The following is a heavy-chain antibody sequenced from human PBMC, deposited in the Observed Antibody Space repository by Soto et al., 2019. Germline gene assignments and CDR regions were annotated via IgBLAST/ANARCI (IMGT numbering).Heavy chain of an antibody. CDR1: GFTFSSYA. V-gene: IGHV3-23*01. Sequence: WGSLRVGCASSGFTFSSYAMNWVGQAPGKGLEWVSAISASGGSTYYADSVKGRFTISIDNSKNTLYVQMNSLRAEDTAVYYCAKAGEHSYFDYWGQGTLVTVSS. J-gene: IGHJ4*02. CDR3: AKAGEHSYFDY. D-gene: IGHD1-1*01. CDR2: ISASGGST.